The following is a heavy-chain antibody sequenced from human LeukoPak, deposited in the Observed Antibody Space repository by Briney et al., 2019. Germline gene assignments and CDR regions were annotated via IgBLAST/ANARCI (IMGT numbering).Heavy chain of an antibody. CDR3: AREAPYYYGMDV. CDR2: ISYDGSNK. Sequence: GGSLRLPCAASGFTFSSYAMSWVRQAPGKGLEWVAVISYDGSNKYYADSVKGRFTISRDNSKNTLYLQMNSLRAEDTAVYYCAREAPYYYGMDVWGQGTTVTVSS. V-gene: IGHV3-30*04. CDR1: GFTFSSYA. J-gene: IGHJ6*02.